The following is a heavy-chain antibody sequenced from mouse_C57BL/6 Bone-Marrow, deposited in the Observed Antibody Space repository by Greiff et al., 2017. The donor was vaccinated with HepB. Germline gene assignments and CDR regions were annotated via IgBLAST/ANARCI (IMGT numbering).Heavy chain of an antibody. V-gene: IGHV1-69*01. Sequence: VQLQQPGAELVMPGASVKLSCKASGYTFTSYWMHWVKQRPGQGLEWIGEIDPSDSYTNYNQKFKGKSTLTVDKSSSTAYMQLSSLTSEDSAVYDCARAVSFDYWGRGTALTVTS. J-gene: IGHJ2*01. CDR3: ARAVSFDY. D-gene: IGHD1-1*01. CDR2: IDPSDSYT. CDR1: GYTFTSYW.